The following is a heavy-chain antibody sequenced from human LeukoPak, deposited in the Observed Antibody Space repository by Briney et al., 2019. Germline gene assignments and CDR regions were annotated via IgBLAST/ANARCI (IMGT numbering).Heavy chain of an antibody. V-gene: IGHV4-61*02. D-gene: IGHD4-17*01. CDR2: IYTSGST. CDR1: GGSISSGSYY. CDR3: ARGGNYGDYPFDY. Sequence: SETLSLTCTVSGGSISSGSYYWSWIRQPAGKGLEWIGRIYTSGSTNYNPSLKSRVTISVDTSKNQFSLKLSSVTAADTAVYYCARGGNYGDYPFDYWGQGTLVTVSS. J-gene: IGHJ4*02.